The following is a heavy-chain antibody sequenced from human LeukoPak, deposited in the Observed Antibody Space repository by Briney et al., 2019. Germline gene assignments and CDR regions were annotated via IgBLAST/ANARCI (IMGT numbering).Heavy chain of an antibody. J-gene: IGHJ3*02. V-gene: IGHV3-74*01. CDR2: IKTNGSSLDGSST. D-gene: IGHD6-13*01. CDR3: AREQWAADDALDI. CDR1: GFSFSSYW. Sequence: GGSLRLSCAASGFSFSSYWMHWVRQAPGKGLVWVSRIKTNGSSLDGSSTSYADSVKGRFTISRDNAKNTLYLQMDSLRAEDTAVYYCAREQWAADDALDIWGQGTMVTVSS.